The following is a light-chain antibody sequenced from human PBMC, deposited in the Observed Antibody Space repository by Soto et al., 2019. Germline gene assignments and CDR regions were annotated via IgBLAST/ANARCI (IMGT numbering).Light chain of an antibody. J-gene: IGKJ1*01. V-gene: IGKV1-17*01. Sequence: DIQMTQSPSSLSASVGDRVTITCRASQGSRNDLGWDQQKPGKAPKRLIYAASSLQSGVPSRFSGSGSGTEFTLTISSLQPEDFATYYCLQHNSFWTFGQGTKVEIK. CDR1: QGSRND. CDR2: AAS. CDR3: LQHNSFWT.